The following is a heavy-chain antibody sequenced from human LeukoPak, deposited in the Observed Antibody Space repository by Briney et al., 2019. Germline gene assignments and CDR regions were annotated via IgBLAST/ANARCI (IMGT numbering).Heavy chain of an antibody. Sequence: PSGTLSLTCAVSGGSISSSNWWSWVRQPPGKGLEWIGEIYHSGSTNYNPSLKSRVTISVDKSKNQFSLKLSSVTAADTAVYYCARAYYGSGSYFRTAVDAFDIWGQGTMVTVSS. J-gene: IGHJ3*02. D-gene: IGHD3-10*01. V-gene: IGHV4-4*02. CDR3: ARAYYGSGSYFRTAVDAFDI. CDR1: GGSISSSNW. CDR2: IYHSGST.